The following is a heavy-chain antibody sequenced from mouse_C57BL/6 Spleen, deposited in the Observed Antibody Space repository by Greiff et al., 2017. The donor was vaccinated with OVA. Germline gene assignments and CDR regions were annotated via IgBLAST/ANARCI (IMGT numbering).Heavy chain of an antibody. V-gene: IGHV1-26*01. D-gene: IGHD2-3*01. CDR2: INPNNGGT. CDR3: ARLYDGYYVGYAMDY. CDR1: GYTFTDYY. J-gene: IGHJ4*01. Sequence: EVQLQQSGPELVKPGASVKISCKASGYTFTDYYMNWVKQSHGKSLEWIGDINPNNGGTSYNQKFKGKATLTVDKSSSTAYMELRSLTSEDSAVYYCARLYDGYYVGYAMDYWGQGTSVTVSS.